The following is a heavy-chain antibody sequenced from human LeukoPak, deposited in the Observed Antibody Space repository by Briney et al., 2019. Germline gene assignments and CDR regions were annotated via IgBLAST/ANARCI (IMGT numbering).Heavy chain of an antibody. CDR3: AVRGSNRDAFGI. CDR2: ISGSGGST. J-gene: IGHJ3*02. V-gene: IGHV3-23*01. Sequence: GGPLSLSCEALGLTVPSHYITWFRKAPAKGLEGVSAISGSGGSTYYADSVKGRFTISRDNSKNTLYLQMNSLRAEDTAVYYCAVRGSNRDAFGIWGQGTMVTVSS. D-gene: IGHD3-16*01. CDR1: GLTVPSHY.